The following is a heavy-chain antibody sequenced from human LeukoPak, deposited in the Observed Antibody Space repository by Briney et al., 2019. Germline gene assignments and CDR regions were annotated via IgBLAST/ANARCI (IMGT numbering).Heavy chain of an antibody. V-gene: IGHV1-69*06. D-gene: IGHD3-10*01. CDR3: ARDSPYYYGSGSTFYFDY. J-gene: IGHJ4*02. Sequence: SVKVSCKASGGTFSSYAISWVRQAPGQGLEWMGGIIPIFGTANYAQKFQGRVTITADKSTSTAYMELSSLRSEDTAVYYCARDSPYYYGSGSTFYFDYWGQGTLVTVSS. CDR1: GGTFSSYA. CDR2: IIPIFGTA.